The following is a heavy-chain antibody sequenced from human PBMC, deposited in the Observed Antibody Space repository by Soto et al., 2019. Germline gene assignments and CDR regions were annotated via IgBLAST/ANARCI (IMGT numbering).Heavy chain of an antibody. Sequence: PGGSLRLSCAASGFSFSTFGMHWVRQAPGKGLEWVALISHDESKKYYADSVRGRFTISRDNSKNTLYLQMNSLRAEDTALYYCAKAFSGYYVDYWGQGTLVTVSS. CDR3: AKAFSGYYVDY. CDR1: GFSFSTFG. CDR2: ISHDESKK. J-gene: IGHJ4*02. D-gene: IGHD3-22*01. V-gene: IGHV3-30*18.